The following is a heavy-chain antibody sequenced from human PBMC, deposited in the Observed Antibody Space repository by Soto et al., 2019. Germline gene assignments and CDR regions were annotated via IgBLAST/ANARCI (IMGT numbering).Heavy chain of an antibody. J-gene: IGHJ1*01. Sequence: PSETLSLTCTVSLGSVNTADYFWAWIRQPPGKGLEFIGSIHSSGGTFYSPSLKSRVSISIDKSKNHFSLRLTSVTAGDTAVYFRASVVVGATRRSGLDHWGQAARGIVSS. CDR2: IHSSGGT. CDR1: LGSVNTADYF. V-gene: IGHV4-39*02. CDR3: ASVVVGATRRSGLDH. D-gene: IGHD2-15*01.